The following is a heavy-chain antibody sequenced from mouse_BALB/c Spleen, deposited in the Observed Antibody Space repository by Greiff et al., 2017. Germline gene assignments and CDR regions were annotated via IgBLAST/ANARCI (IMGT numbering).Heavy chain of an antibody. CDR1: GYSITSDYA. D-gene: IGHD2-12*01. V-gene: IGHV3-2*02. J-gene: IGHJ3*01. CDR2: ISYSGST. CDR3: LYEGGDAWFAY. Sequence: EVKLMESGPGLVKPSQSLSLTCTVTGYSITSDYAWNWIRQFPGNKLEWMGYISYSGSTSYNPSLKSRISITRDTSKNQFFLQLNSVTTEDTATYYCLYEGGDAWFAYWGQGTLVTVSA.